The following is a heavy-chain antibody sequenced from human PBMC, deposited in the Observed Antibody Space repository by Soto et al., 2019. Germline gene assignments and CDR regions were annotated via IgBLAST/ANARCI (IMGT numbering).Heavy chain of an antibody. J-gene: IGHJ4*02. V-gene: IGHV4-34*01. CDR2: VRHSGST. Sequence: SETLSLTCNVSGGSLGNNYWSWIRQSPGEGLEWIGEVRHSGSTNYNPSLKNRVTISVDTSKSQFSLRLTSVTAADTAVYYCASGGTWPTNFDYWGQGTLVTVSS. D-gene: IGHD1-26*01. CDR3: ASGGTWPTNFDY. CDR1: GGSLGNNY.